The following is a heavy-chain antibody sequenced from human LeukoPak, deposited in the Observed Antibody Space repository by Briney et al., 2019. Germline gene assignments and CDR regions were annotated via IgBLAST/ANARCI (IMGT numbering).Heavy chain of an antibody. Sequence: ASVKVSCKASGYKFTDDYMHWVRQAPGQGLEFMGWINPDSGFTNYAQKFKGRVTMTRDTSISTAYLEVRSPTSDDTAVYYCAPTAEAYTSWWKVWGQGTLVTVSS. D-gene: IGHD3-16*01. V-gene: IGHV1-2*02. CDR3: APTAEAYTSWWKV. CDR2: INPDSGFT. J-gene: IGHJ4*02. CDR1: GYKFTDDY.